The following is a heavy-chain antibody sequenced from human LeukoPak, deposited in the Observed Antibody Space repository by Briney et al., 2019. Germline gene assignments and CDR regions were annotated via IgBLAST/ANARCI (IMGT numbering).Heavy chain of an antibody. CDR3: ARHSNYASGSTAKGLFDY. V-gene: IGHV4-39*01. CDR1: GASIRISNYY. CDR2: IYYTGTT. Sequence: SETLSLTCTVSGASIRISNYYWGWICQPPGKGLEWIASIYYTGTTYYNPSLKSRVTIFVETSKNQVSLRLSSVTAADTAVYYCARHSNYASGSTAKGLFDYWGQGTLVSVSS. J-gene: IGHJ4*02. D-gene: IGHD3-10*01.